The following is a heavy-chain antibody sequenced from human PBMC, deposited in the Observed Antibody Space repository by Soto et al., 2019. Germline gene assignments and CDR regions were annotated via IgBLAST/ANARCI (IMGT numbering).Heavy chain of an antibody. Sequence: GWIRQPPGKGLEWIGSIYYSGSTYYNPSLKSRVTISVDTSKNQFSLKLSSVTAADTAVYYCARHDWAKPFDYWGQGTLVTVSS. CDR3: ARHDWAKPFDY. D-gene: IGHD3-9*01. J-gene: IGHJ4*02. CDR2: IYYSGST. V-gene: IGHV4-39*01.